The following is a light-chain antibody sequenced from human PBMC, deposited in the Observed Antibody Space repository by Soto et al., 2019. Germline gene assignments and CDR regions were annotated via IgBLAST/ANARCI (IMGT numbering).Light chain of an antibody. J-gene: IGLJ2*01. CDR2: EGS. CDR1: SSGVGSYNL. CDR3: CSYAGSSTSVV. V-gene: IGLV2-23*01. Sequence: QSVLTQPASVSGSPGQSITISCTGTSSGVGSYNLVSWYQQHPGKAPKLMIYEGSKRPSGVSNRFSGSKSGNTASLTISGLQAEDETDYYCCSYAGSSTSVVFGGGTKLTVL.